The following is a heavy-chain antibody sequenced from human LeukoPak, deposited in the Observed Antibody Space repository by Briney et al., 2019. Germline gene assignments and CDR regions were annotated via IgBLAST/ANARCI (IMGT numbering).Heavy chain of an antibody. CDR2: ISNSGTTI. CDR3: ARGRYSND. D-gene: IGHD6-13*01. V-gene: IGHV3-48*03. J-gene: IGHJ4*02. Sequence: PAGSLRLSCAASGFTFSSFEMIWARQAPGKGLEWVSYISNSGTTIYYKDSVKGRFTMSRDNAKNSLYLQMNSLRAEDTAVYYCARGRYSNDGGQETRDTVSS. CDR1: GFTFSSFE.